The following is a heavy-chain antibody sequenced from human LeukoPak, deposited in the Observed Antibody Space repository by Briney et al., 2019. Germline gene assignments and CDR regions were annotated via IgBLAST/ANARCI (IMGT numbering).Heavy chain of an antibody. V-gene: IGHV4-38-2*02. CDR1: GYPINNAYY. Sequence: SETLSLTCTVSGYPINNAYYWVWIRQPPGRGLEWIGSLYHPDSTYYNPSLKSRVTLTADTSRNQFSLKLSFVTAADTAVYYCVRQYDSHFYYYVDLWGTGTTVTVSS. CDR2: LYHPDST. CDR3: VRQYDSHFYYYVDL. J-gene: IGHJ6*03. D-gene: IGHD3-3*01.